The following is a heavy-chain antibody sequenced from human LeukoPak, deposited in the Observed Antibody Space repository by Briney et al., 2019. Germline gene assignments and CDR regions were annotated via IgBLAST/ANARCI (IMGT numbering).Heavy chain of an antibody. D-gene: IGHD3-16*01. CDR3: ARLRGGN. CDR1: AFAFCYIW. V-gene: IGHV3-74*01. J-gene: IGHJ4*02. CDR2: NNEHGTT. Sequence: AVSLSFSCAGSAFAFCYIWMYWVRPAPGKGLVWISNNNEHGTTAYADSVKGRFTISRDNAKNILYLQMNSLRAEDTAVYHCARLRGGNWGQGTLVTVSS.